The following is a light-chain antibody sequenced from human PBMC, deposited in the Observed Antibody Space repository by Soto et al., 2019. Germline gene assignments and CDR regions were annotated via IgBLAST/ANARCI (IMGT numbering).Light chain of an antibody. CDR2: SNN. Sequence: QSVPTQPPSASGTPGQRVTISCSGSSSNIGSNTVNWYQQLPGTAPKLHIYSNNQRPSGVPDRFSGSKSRTSASLAISGLQSEDGADYYCAAWDVSLDAVVFVGRTELTVL. J-gene: IGLJ2*01. CDR1: SSNIGSNT. V-gene: IGLV1-44*01. CDR3: AAWDVSLDAVV.